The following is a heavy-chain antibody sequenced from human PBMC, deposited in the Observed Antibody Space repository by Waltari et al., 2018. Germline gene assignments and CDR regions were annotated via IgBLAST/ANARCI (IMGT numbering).Heavy chain of an antibody. CDR2: IIPILGIA. CDR3: ARDKDIVVVPAAMYFDY. V-gene: IGHV1-69*10. D-gene: IGHD2-2*01. CDR1: GGTFSSYA. Sequence: QVQLVQSGAEVKKPGSSVKVSCKASGGTFSSYAISWVRQAPGQGLEWMGGIIPILGIANYAQKFQGRVTITADKSTSTAYMELSSLRSEDTAVYYCARDKDIVVVPAAMYFDYWGQGTLVTVSS. J-gene: IGHJ4*02.